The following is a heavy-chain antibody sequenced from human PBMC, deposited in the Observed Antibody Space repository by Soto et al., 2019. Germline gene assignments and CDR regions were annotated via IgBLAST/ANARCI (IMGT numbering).Heavy chain of an antibody. CDR3: ARASGEYYYDSSGFY. Sequence: GASVKVSCKASGYTFTNYGISWVRQAPGQGLEWMGWISAYNGNTNYAQKLQGRVTMTTDTSTSTAYMELRSLRSDDTAVYYCARASGEYYYDSSGFYWGQGTLVTVSS. CDR1: GYTFTNYG. CDR2: ISAYNGNT. J-gene: IGHJ4*02. V-gene: IGHV1-18*01. D-gene: IGHD3-22*01.